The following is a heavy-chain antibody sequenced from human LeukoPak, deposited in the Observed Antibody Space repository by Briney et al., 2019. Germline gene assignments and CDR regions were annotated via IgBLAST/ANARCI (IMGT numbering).Heavy chain of an antibody. CDR2: ISSSSSYI. CDR3: ARARMYSTLTPYYFDY. J-gene: IGHJ4*02. V-gene: IGHV3-21*01. Sequence: PGGSLRLSCAASGFTFSSYSMNWVRQAPGKGLEWVSSISSSSSYIYYADSVKGRFTISRDNAKNSLYLQMNSLRAEDTAVYYCARARMYSTLTPYYFDYWGQGTLVTVSS. CDR1: GFTFSSYS. D-gene: IGHD6-13*01.